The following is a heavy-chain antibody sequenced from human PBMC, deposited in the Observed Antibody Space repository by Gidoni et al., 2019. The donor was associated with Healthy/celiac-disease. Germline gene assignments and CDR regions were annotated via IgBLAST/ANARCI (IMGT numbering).Heavy chain of an antibody. CDR3: ARDSYYGSGNQLDY. J-gene: IGHJ4*02. V-gene: IGHV3-33*01. CDR2: IWYDGSNK. Sequence: VQLVESGGGVVPPGRSLGLSWATSGFTFSSYGMHWVRQAPGQGLEWVAVIWYDGSNKYYADSVKGRFTISRDNSKNTLYLQMNSLRAEDTAVYYCARDSYYGSGNQLDYWGQGTLVTVSS. D-gene: IGHD3-10*01. CDR1: GFTFSSYG.